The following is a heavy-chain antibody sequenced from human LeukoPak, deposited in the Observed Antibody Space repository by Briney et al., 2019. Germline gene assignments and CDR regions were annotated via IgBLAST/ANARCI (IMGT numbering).Heavy chain of an antibody. CDR1: GFTLSSYA. V-gene: IGHV3-30-3*01. D-gene: IGHD5-18*01. CDR3: ARGDTAMCPGDY. Sequence: GGSLRFSCAASGFTLSSYAMHWVRQAPGKGLEWVAVISYDGSNKYYADSVKGRFTISRDNSKNTLYLRMNSLRAEDTAVYYCARGDTAMCPGDYWGQGTLVTVSS. CDR2: ISYDGSNK. J-gene: IGHJ4*02.